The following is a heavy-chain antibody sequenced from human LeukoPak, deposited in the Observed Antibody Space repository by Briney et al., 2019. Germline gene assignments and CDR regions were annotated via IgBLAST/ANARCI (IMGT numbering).Heavy chain of an antibody. V-gene: IGHV3-11*01. CDR2: ISSSGSTI. Sequence: GGSLRLSCAASGFPFSDYYINDYYMSWIRQAPGKGLEWVSYISSSGSTIYYADSVKGRFTISRDNAKNSLYLQMNSLRAEDTAVYYCARDRPIGSRSSTSCPGGDYWGQGTLVTVSS. CDR3: ARDRPIGSRSSTSCPGGDY. D-gene: IGHD2-2*01. J-gene: IGHJ4*02. CDR1: GFPFSDYYINDYY.